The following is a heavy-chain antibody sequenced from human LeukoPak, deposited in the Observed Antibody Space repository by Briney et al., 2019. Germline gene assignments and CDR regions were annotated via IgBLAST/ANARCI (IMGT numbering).Heavy chain of an antibody. CDR3: ARVSYGDYDNDAFDI. D-gene: IGHD4-17*01. CDR2: IYYSGST. Sequence: SETLSLTCTVSGGSVSSGSYYWSWIRQPPGKGLEWIGYIYYSGSTNYNPSLKSRVTISIDTSKNQFSLKLSSVTAADTAVYYCARVSYGDYDNDAFDIWGQGTMVTVSS. CDR1: GGSVSSGSYY. V-gene: IGHV4-61*01. J-gene: IGHJ3*02.